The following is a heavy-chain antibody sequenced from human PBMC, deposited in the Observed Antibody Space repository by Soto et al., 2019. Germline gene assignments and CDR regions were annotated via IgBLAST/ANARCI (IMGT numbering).Heavy chain of an antibody. Sequence: QVQLVESGGGVVQPGRSLRLSCAASGFTFSSYAMHWVRQAPGKGLEWVAVISYDGSNKYYADSVKGRFTISRDNSKNTLYLQMNSLRAEDTAVYYCARTVVLLYYFDYWGQGTLVTVSS. CDR2: ISYDGSNK. V-gene: IGHV3-30-3*01. J-gene: IGHJ4*02. CDR1: GFTFSSYA. CDR3: ARTVVLLYYFDY. D-gene: IGHD4-4*01.